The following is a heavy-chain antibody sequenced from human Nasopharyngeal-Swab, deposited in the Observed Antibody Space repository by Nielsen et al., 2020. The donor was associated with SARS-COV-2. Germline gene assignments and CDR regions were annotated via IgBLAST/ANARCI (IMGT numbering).Heavy chain of an antibody. CDR2: ISSSSYT. CDR1: GFTFSDYY. CDR3: ARDRPDYDFWSGYSSYYYYYMDV. Sequence: GESLKISCAASGFTFSDYYMSWIRQAPGKGLEWVSYISSSSYTNYADSVKGRFTISRDNAKNSLYLQMNSLRAEDTAVYYCARDRPDYDFWSGYSSYYYYYMDVWGKGTTVTVSS. V-gene: IGHV3-11*06. D-gene: IGHD3-3*01. J-gene: IGHJ6*03.